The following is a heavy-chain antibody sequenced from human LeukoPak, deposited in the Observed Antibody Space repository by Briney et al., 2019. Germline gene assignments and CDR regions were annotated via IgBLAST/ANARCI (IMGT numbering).Heavy chain of an antibody. D-gene: IGHD2-2*01. J-gene: IGHJ4*02. Sequence: GASVKVSCKASGGTFSSYAITWVRQAPGQGLEWMGGIIPIFGTAKYAQRFQGRVTITTDESTSTAYMELSSLRSEDTAVYYCARVGVYCSSPSCYTDHWGQGTLVTVSS. V-gene: IGHV1-69*05. CDR2: IIPIFGTA. CDR3: ARVGVYCSSPSCYTDH. CDR1: GGTFSSYA.